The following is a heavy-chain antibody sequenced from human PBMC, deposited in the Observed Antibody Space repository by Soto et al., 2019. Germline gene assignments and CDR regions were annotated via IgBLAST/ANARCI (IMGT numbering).Heavy chain of an antibody. Sequence: HVQLVQSGAEVKKPGDSVKVSCKVSGYTLTELSMHWVRQAPGKGLEWMGGFDPEDGETIYAQKFQGRFTMTEDTSTVTAYMELSSLRSEDTAVYYCATDYYDSSGYYGWFDPWGQGTLVTVSS. CDR2: FDPEDGET. D-gene: IGHD3-22*01. V-gene: IGHV1-24*01. J-gene: IGHJ5*02. CDR3: ATDYYDSSGYYGWFDP. CDR1: GYTLTELS.